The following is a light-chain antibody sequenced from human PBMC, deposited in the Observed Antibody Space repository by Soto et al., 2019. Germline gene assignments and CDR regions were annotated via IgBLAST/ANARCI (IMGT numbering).Light chain of an antibody. J-gene: IGKJ1*01. CDR2: WAS. V-gene: IGKV4-1*01. Sequence: DLVMTQSPDSLAVSLGERATINCKSSQSVLYSSNNKNYLAWYQQKPGQPPKLLISWASTRESGVPDRFSGSGSGTDFTLTISSLQAEDGAVYYCQQYYSTPWTFGQGTKVEIK. CDR3: QQYYSTPWT. CDR1: QSVLYSSNNKNY.